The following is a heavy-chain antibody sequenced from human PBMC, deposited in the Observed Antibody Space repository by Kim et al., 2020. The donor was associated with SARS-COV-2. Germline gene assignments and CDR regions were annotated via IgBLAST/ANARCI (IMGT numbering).Heavy chain of an antibody. J-gene: IGHJ3*02. CDR2: IITLFGTS. CDR3: AILKDGYNVAFDI. CDR1: GGTFTNYD. D-gene: IGHD5-12*01. V-gene: IGHV1-69*13. Sequence: SVKVSCKASGGTFTNYDISWVRQAPGQGLEWMGGIITLFGTSTYAQKFQDRFTITADASTSTTYMELNSLRSEDTAIYYCAILKDGYNVAFDIWGQGTMVTVSS.